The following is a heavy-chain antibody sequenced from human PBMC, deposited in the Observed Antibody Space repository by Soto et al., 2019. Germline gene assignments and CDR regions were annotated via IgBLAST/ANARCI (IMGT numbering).Heavy chain of an antibody. D-gene: IGHD2-2*01. J-gene: IGHJ5*02. CDR3: ARENIVVVPAAIWGWFDP. V-gene: IGHV1-69*06. CDR2: IIPIFGTA. CDR1: GGTFSSYA. Sequence: QVQLVQSGAEVKKPGSSVKVSCKASGGTFSSYAISWVRQAPGQGLEWMGGIIPIFGTANYAQKFQGRVTITADKSTSQAYMELSSLRSEDTAVYYCARENIVVVPAAIWGWFDPWGQGTLVTVSS.